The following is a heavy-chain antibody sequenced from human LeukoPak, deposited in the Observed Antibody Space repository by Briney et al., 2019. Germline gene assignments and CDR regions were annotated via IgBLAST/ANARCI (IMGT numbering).Heavy chain of an antibody. D-gene: IGHD5-12*01. CDR3: AKGGGGYSYYGMDV. V-gene: IGHV3-23*01. J-gene: IGHJ6*02. CDR2: ISGSGGST. CDR1: GFTFSSYA. Sequence: GGSLRLSCAASGFTFSSYAMSWVRQAPGKGLEWVSAISGSGGSTYYADSVKGRFTISRDNAKNSLYLQMNSLRAEDTALYYCAKGGGGYSYYGMDVWGQGTTVTVSS.